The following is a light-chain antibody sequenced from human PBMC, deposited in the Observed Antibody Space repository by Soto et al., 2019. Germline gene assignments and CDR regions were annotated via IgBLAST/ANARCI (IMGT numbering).Light chain of an antibody. CDR3: TSYTSSTLYV. CDR1: SSDVGGYNY. Sequence: QSALTQPASVSGSPGQSITISCTGTSSDVGGYNYVSWYQQHPGKAPKVMIYEVSNRPPGVSNRFSGSKSGNTASLTISGLQAEDEADYYCTSYTSSTLYVFGTGTKGTVL. V-gene: IGLV2-14*01. J-gene: IGLJ1*01. CDR2: EVS.